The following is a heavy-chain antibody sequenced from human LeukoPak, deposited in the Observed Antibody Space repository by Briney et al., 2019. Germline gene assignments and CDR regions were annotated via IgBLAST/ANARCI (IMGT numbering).Heavy chain of an antibody. V-gene: IGHV3-7*03. J-gene: IGHJ4*02. D-gene: IGHD3-16*01. Sequence: PGGSLRLSCAASGFTFLNSWMSWVRQAPGKGLEWMANIKPDGSQKYYVDSVKGRFTISRDNAKNSLYLQVDSLTAEDTAIYYCARERDSNLYPYHDYWGQGLLATVSS. CDR1: GFTFLNSW. CDR3: ARERDSNLYPYHDY. CDR2: IKPDGSQK.